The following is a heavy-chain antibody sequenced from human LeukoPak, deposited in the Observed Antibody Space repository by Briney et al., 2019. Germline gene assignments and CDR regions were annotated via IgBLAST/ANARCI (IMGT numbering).Heavy chain of an antibody. Sequence: ASVKVSCKASGYTFTSYAMNWVRQAPGQGLEWMGWTNTNTGNPTYAQGFTGRFVFSLDTSVSMAYLQISSLKAEDTAVYYCARDATYCSGGSCYDLPFDYWGQGTLVTVSS. CDR2: TNTNTGNP. CDR3: ARDATYCSGGSCYDLPFDY. V-gene: IGHV7-4-1*04. CDR1: GYTFTSYA. J-gene: IGHJ4*02. D-gene: IGHD2-15*01.